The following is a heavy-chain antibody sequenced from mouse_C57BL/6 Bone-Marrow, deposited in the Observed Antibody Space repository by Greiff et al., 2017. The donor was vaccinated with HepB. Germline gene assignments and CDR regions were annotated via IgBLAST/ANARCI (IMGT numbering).Heavy chain of an antibody. J-gene: IGHJ3*01. D-gene: IGHD3-1*01. V-gene: IGHV14-4*01. CDR1: GFNIKDDY. CDR3: TTLQLAPGFPY. CDR2: IDPENGDT. Sequence: VQLKESGAELVRPGASVKLSCTASGFNIKDDYMHWVKQRPEQGLEWIGWIDPENGDTEYASKFQGKATITADTSSNPAYIQLSRLTSEDTAVYYCTTLQLAPGFPYWGQGTRVTVSA.